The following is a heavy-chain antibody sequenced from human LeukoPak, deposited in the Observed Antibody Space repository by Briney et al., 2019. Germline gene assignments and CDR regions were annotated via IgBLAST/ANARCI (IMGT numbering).Heavy chain of an antibody. CDR1: GGTFSSYA. V-gene: IGHV1-69*13. CDR2: IIPILGTA. CDR3: ATKRGYSYGSPH. J-gene: IGHJ4*02. Sequence: SVKVSCKASGGTFSSYAISWVRQAPGQGLEWMGGIIPILGTANYAQKFQGRVTITADESTSTAYMELSSQRSEDTAVYYCATKRGYSYGSPHWGQGTLVTVSS. D-gene: IGHD5-18*01.